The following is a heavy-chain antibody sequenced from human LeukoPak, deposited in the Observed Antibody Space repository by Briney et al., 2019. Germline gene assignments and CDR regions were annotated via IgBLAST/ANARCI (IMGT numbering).Heavy chain of an antibody. CDR2: ISSSSSYI. CDR3: ARESSSGYSYVFRY. Sequence: GGSLRLSCAASGFTYSSYSMNWVRQAPARGLEWVSSISSSSSYIYYADSVKGRFTISRDNAKNSLSLQMNSLRAEDTAVYYCARESSSGYSYVFRYWGQGTLVIVSS. J-gene: IGHJ4*02. CDR1: GFTYSSYS. D-gene: IGHD3-22*01. V-gene: IGHV3-21*01.